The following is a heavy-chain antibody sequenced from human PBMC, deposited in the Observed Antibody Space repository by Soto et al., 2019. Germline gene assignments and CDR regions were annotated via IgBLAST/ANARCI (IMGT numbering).Heavy chain of an antibody. Sequence: EVQLLESGGGLVQPGGSLRLSCAASGFTLSNYALTWVRQAPGKGLEWVSGIGNSGGSIYYADSVKGRFTISRDNSKNTLYLQMNSPRADDTAVYYCAKGMADFYDSSGYLDYWGQGTLVTVSS. J-gene: IGHJ4*02. D-gene: IGHD3-22*01. CDR1: GFTLSNYA. CDR2: IGNSGGSI. V-gene: IGHV3-23*01. CDR3: AKGMADFYDSSGYLDY.